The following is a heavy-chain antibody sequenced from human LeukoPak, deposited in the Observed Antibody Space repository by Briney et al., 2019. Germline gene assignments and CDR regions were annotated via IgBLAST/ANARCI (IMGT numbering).Heavy chain of an antibody. D-gene: IGHD2-21*02. Sequence: ASETLSLTCAVYGGSFSGYYWSWIRQPPGKGLEWIGEINHSGSTNYNPSLKSRVTISVDTSKNQFSLKLSSVTAADTAVYYCARRRGRHIVVVTATPGAFDIWGQGTMVTVSS. CDR1: GGSFSGYY. CDR3: ARRRGRHIVVVTATPGAFDI. CDR2: INHSGST. J-gene: IGHJ3*02. V-gene: IGHV4-34*01.